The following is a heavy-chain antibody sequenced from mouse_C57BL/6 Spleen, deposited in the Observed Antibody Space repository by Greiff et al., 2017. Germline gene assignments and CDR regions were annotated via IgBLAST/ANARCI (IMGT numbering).Heavy chain of an antibody. Sequence: EVQLVESGGGLVKPGGSLKLSCAASGFTFSSYAMSWVRQTPEKRLEWVATISDGGSYTYYPDNVKGRFTISRDNAKNNLYLQMSHLKSEDTAMYYCARPCYGNYFDYWGQGTTLTVSS. V-gene: IGHV5-4*01. CDR1: GFTFSSYA. D-gene: IGHD2-1*01. CDR2: ISDGGSYT. J-gene: IGHJ2*01. CDR3: ARPCYGNYFDY.